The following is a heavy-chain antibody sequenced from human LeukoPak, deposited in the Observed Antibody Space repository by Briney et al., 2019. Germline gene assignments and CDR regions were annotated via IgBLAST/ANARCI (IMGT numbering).Heavy chain of an antibody. CDR2: ISGSSSYI. D-gene: IGHD3-22*01. J-gene: IGHJ4*02. CDR1: GFTFSTYS. Sequence: GGSLRLSCAASGFTFSTYSMKWVRQAPGKGLEWVSSISGSSSYIYYADSVKGRFTISRDNAKNSLYLQMNSLRGEDTAVYYCARVLGNYYDSSGPSLYWGQGTLVTVS. CDR3: ARVLGNYYDSSGPSLY. V-gene: IGHV3-21*01.